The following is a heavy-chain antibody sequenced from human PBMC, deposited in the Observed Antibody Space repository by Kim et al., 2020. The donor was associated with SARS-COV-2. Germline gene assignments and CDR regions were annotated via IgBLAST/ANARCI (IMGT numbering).Heavy chain of an antibody. J-gene: IGHJ4*02. CDR2: ISGSGGST. D-gene: IGHD2-15*01. Sequence: GGSLRLSCAASGFTFSSYAMSWVRQAPGKGLEWVSAISGSGGSTYYADSVKGRFTISRDNSKNTLYLQMNSLRAEDTAVYYCAKEVGYCSGGSCLYSGSDYWGQGTLVTVSS. CDR1: GFTFSSYA. V-gene: IGHV3-23*01. CDR3: AKEVGYCSGGSCLYSGSDY.